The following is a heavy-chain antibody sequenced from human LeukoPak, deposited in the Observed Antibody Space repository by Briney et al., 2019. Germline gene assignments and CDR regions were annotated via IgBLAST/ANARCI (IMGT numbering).Heavy chain of an antibody. D-gene: IGHD5-18*01. Sequence: SVKVSCKASGGTFSSYAISWVRQAPGQGLEWMGGIIPIFGTANYTQKFQGRVTITADESTSTAYMELSSLRSEDTAVYYCAGDSGGQYSYGSFDYWGQGTLVTVSS. V-gene: IGHV1-69*01. CDR2: IIPIFGTA. CDR1: GGTFSSYA. J-gene: IGHJ4*02. CDR3: AGDSGGQYSYGSFDY.